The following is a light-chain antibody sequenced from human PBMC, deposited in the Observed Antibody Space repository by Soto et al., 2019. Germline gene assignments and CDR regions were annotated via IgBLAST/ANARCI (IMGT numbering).Light chain of an antibody. J-gene: IGLJ3*02. CDR2: EVS. CDR1: SSDVGGYNY. Sequence: LTQPASVSGSPGQSITISCTGTSSDVGGYNYVSWYQQHPGKAPKLMIYEVSNRPSGVSNRFSGSKSGNTASLTISGLQAEDEADYYCSSYTSSSTWVFGGGTKVTVL. V-gene: IGLV2-14*01. CDR3: SSYTSSSTWV.